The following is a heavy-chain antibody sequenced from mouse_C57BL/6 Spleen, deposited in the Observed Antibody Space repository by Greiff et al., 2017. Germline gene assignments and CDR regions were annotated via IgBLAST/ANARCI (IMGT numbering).Heavy chain of an antibody. Sequence: VQLQQSGAELMKPGASVKLSCKATGYTFTGYWIEWVKQRPGHGLEWIGEILPGSGSTNYNEKFKGKATFTADTSSNTAYMQVSSLTTEDSAVYYCAGGYYGYDRFAYWGQGTLVTVSA. CDR3: AGGYYGYDRFAY. CDR1: GYTFTGYW. V-gene: IGHV1-9*01. CDR2: ILPGSGST. D-gene: IGHD2-2*01. J-gene: IGHJ3*01.